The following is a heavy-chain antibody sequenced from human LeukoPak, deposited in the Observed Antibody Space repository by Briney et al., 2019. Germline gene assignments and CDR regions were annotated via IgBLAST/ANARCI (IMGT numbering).Heavy chain of an antibody. V-gene: IGHV3-23*01. CDR1: GFTFSSYA. J-gene: IGHJ3*02. D-gene: IGHD6-19*01. CDR2: ISGSGGST. CDR3: AKDPGYSSGGGAFDI. Sequence: GGSLRLSCAASGFTFSSYAMSWVRQAPGKGLEWVSAISGSGGSTYYADSVKGLFTISRGNSKNTLYLQMNSLRAEDTAVYYCAKDPGYSSGGGAFDIWGQGTMVTVSS.